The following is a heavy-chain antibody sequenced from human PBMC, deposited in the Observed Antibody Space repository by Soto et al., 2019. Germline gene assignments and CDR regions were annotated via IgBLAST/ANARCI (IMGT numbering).Heavy chain of an antibody. CDR2: IYWDDDK. CDR3: AHRFYPYGSGWEWGMFAY. J-gene: IGHJ4*02. D-gene: IGHD6-19*01. Sequence: QITLKESGPTRVKPTQTLTLTCTFSGFSLSTSGVGVGWIRQPPGKALEWLGFIYWDDDKRYSPSLKNRLTITKDTSRNLVVLTLTNMDPVDTATSYCAHRFYPYGSGWEWGMFAYWGQGTLVTVSS. CDR1: GFSLSTSGVG. V-gene: IGHV2-5*02.